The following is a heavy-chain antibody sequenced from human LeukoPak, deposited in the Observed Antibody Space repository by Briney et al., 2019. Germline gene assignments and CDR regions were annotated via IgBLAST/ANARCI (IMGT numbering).Heavy chain of an antibody. V-gene: IGHV3-48*01. J-gene: IGHJ4*02. CDR2: ISSTSSTI. CDR1: GYTFSSYS. D-gene: IGHD5-18*01. CDR3: ARKGSGYSYVYPY. Sequence: PGGSLRLSCAASGYTFSSYSMNWVRQAPGKGLEWVSYISSTSSTIYYADSVKGRFTISRDNAENSVYLQMNSLRAEDTAVYYCARKGSGYSYVYPYWGQGTLVTVSS.